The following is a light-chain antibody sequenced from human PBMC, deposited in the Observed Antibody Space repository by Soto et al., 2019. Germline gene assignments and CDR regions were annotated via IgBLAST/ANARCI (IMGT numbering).Light chain of an antibody. J-gene: IGLJ7*01. Sequence: QSVLTQPASVSGSPGQSITISCTGTSSDVGSYKLVSWYQQHPGKAPKLMISEVRKRPSGISDRFSGSKSGSTASLTISGLQAEDEADYYCCSYAGTSTHTVFGGGTQLTVL. CDR2: EVR. V-gene: IGLV2-23*02. CDR1: SSDVGSYKL. CDR3: CSYAGTSTHTV.